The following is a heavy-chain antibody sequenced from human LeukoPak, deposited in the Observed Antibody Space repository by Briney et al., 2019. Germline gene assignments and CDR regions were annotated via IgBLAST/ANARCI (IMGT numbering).Heavy chain of an antibody. V-gene: IGHV1-2*02. Sequence: ASVKVSCKASGYTFTGYYMHWVRQAPGQGLEWMGWINPNSGGTNYAQKFQGRVTMTRDTSISTAYMELSRLRSDDTAVYYCARGPTRYYDILTGYDWANWFDPWGQGTLVTVSS. J-gene: IGHJ5*02. CDR3: ARGPTRYYDILTGYDWANWFDP. CDR2: INPNSGGT. CDR1: GYTFTGYY. D-gene: IGHD3-9*01.